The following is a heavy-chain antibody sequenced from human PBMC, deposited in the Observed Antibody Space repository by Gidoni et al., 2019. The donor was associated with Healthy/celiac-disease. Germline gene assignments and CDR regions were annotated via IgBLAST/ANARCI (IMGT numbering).Heavy chain of an antibody. CDR3: ARDLASMWGYYYGMDV. J-gene: IGHJ6*02. V-gene: IGHV3-33*01. D-gene: IGHD3-3*02. CDR1: GFTFSSYG. CDR2: IWYDGSNK. Sequence: QVQLVESGGGVVQPGRSLRLSCAASGFTFSSYGMHWVRQAPGKGLEWVAVIWYDGSNKYYADSVKGRFTISRDNSKNTLYLQMNSLRAEDTAVYYCARDLASMWGYYYGMDVWGQGTTVTVSS.